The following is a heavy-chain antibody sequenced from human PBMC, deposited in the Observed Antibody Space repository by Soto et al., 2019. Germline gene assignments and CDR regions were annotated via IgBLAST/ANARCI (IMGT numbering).Heavy chain of an antibody. D-gene: IGHD1-20*01. CDR1: GGTFGSQS. V-gene: IGHV1-69*08. J-gene: IGHJ4*02. CDR2: IVPILDLI. Sequence: QVQLVQSGAEVKKPGSSVKVSCQASGGTFGSQSFTWVRQAPGQGLEWMGRIVPILDLINYSQKFQDRLTITADKSTSTAYMELSSLTHDDTAVYYCARDAGSGWYNRKWGQGTLVTVSS. CDR3: ARDAGSGWYNRK.